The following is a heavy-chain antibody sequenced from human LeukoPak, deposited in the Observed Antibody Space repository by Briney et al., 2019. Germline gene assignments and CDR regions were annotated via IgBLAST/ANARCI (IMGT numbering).Heavy chain of an antibody. D-gene: IGHD3-10*01. V-gene: IGHV1-69*13. CDR3: ARDRYYYGSGSYSWFDP. Sequence: SVKVSCKASGGTFSSYAISWVRQAPGQGLEWMGGIIPIFGTANYAQKFQGRVTITADESTSTAYMELSSLRSEDTAVYYCARDRYYYGSGSYSWFDPWGQGTLVTVSS. J-gene: IGHJ5*02. CDR1: GGTFSSYA. CDR2: IIPIFGTA.